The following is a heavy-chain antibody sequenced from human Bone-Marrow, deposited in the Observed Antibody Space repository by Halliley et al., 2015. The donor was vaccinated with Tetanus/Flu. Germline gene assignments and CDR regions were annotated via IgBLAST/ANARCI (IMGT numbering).Heavy chain of an antibody. D-gene: IGHD6-19*01. CDR2: IIPYGNI. V-gene: IGHV4-34*01. Sequence: LRLSCAVYGGSFGDSGYYWNWCRQPPGKGLEWIGEIIPYGNINYNQSLQSRVTISVDTSKNQFSLKLSSVSAADTAVYYCARGHRVSNGWGRYYNYGMDAWGQGTAVSVSS. J-gene: IGHJ6*02. CDR1: GGSFGDSGYY. CDR3: ARGHRVSNGWGRYYNYGMDA.